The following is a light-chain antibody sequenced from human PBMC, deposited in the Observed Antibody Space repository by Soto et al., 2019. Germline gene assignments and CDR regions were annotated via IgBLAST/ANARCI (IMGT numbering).Light chain of an antibody. J-gene: IGLJ1*01. V-gene: IGLV1-40*01. CDR3: QSCDKRLTAYV. CDR2: GNG. Sequence: QSVLTQPPSVSAAPGQRVTISCSGTSSSIGAGYEVHWYHQLPGTAPKLVVSGNGNRPSGVPDRLSTSKSGTSASLAITGFQAEDEGHYYSQSCDKRLTAYVFGTGTKLTVL. CDR1: SSSIGAGYE.